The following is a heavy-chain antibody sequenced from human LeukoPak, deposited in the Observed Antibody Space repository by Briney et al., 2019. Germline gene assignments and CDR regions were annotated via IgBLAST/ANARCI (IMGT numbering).Heavy chain of an antibody. CDR3: ARGEYSSSWRAIFDQ. CDR2: IYYSGST. CDR1: GGSFSGYY. V-gene: IGHV4-34*01. Sequence: PSETLSLTCAVYGGSFSGYYWSWIRQPPGKGLEWIGSIYYSGSTYYNPSLKSRVTISVDTSKNQFSLKLTSVTAADTAVYHCARGEYSSSWRAIFDQWGQGALVTVSS. J-gene: IGHJ4*02. D-gene: IGHD6-13*01.